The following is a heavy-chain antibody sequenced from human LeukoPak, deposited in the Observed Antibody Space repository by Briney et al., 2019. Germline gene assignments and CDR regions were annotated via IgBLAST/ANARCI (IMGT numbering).Heavy chain of an antibody. CDR2: IIPIFGTA. V-gene: IGHV1-69*05. CDR1: GGTFSSYA. CDR3: AREGVGATGFDY. J-gene: IGHJ4*02. D-gene: IGHD1-26*01. Sequence: VASVKVSCKASGGTFSSYAISWVRQAPGQGLEWMGGIIPIFGTANYAQKLQGRVTMTTDTSTSTAYMELRSLRSDDTAVYYCAREGVGATGFDYWGQGTLVTVSS.